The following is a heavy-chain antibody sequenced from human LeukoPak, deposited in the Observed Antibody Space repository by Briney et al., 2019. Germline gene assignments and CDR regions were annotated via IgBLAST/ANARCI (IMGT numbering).Heavy chain of an antibody. D-gene: IGHD4-17*01. V-gene: IGHV3-74*01. CDR3: ARVHYGDYVDY. J-gene: IGHJ4*02. Sequence: GGSLRLSCAPSGFTFSSYCMHWVRQAPGKGLVWVSRISSDGTSTSYADSVKGRFTISRDNAKNTLYLQMNSLRAEDTAVYYCARVHYGDYVDYWGQGTLVTVSS. CDR1: GFTFSSYC. CDR2: ISSDGTST.